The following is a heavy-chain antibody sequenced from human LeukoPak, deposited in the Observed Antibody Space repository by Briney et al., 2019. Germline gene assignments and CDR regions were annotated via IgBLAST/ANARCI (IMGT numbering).Heavy chain of an antibody. V-gene: IGHV4-39*01. CDR2: TYSSGNT. CDR1: GASISSSNYY. Sequence: PSETLSLTCAVSGASISSSNYYWGWVRQSPGRGLEWIGNTYSSGNTYYNASLKSRVTMYTDTSKNQFSLKLSSVTAADTAMYYCAKSNGYGLIDYWGQGTLVTVS. CDR3: AKSNGYGLIDY. D-gene: IGHD5-12*01. J-gene: IGHJ4*02.